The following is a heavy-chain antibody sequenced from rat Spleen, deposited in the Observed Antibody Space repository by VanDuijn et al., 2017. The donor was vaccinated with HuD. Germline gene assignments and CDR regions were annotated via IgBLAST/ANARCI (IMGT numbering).Heavy chain of an antibody. V-gene: IGHV2-47*01. CDR1: GLSLTSNS. CDR2: IWGDGST. Sequence: QVQLKESGPGLVQPSQTLSLTCTVSGLSLTSNSVSWIRQPPGKGLEWMGGIWGDGSTDYNSALKSRLRISRDTSKSQVFLKMNSLQTDDTAMYFCARFPSYYGYTDYFDYWGQGVMVTVSS. CDR3: ARFPSYYGYTDYFDY. D-gene: IGHD1-6*01. J-gene: IGHJ2*01.